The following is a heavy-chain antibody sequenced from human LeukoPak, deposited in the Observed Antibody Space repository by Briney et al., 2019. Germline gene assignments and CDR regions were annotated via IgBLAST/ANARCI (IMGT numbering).Heavy chain of an antibody. CDR3: TKHGERGTNRFDY. J-gene: IGHJ4*02. Sequence: GGSLRLSCAASGFTFNTYAMSWVRQAPGKGLEWVSVISISGGTYHADSVKGRFTISRDISKNTVFLQMDSLRVEDTAVYYCTKHGERGTNRFDYWGQGTLVTASS. V-gene: IGHV3-23*01. CDR1: GFTFNTYA. D-gene: IGHD1-26*01. CDR2: ISISGGT.